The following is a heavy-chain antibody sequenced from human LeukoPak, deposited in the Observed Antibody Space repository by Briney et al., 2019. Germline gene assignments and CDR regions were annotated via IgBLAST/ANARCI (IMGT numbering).Heavy chain of an antibody. V-gene: IGHV4-59*02. D-gene: IGHD2-8*02. Sequence: SETLSLTCSVSGDSVTSTYWSWIRQPPGKGLEWIAYGHHSESSNYNPSFRSRVIVPVDTSRNQFSLRLSSVTAADTAIYYCARESAGSLHDSTAAFHYWGQGILVIVSS. CDR1: GDSVTSTY. CDR3: ARESAGSLHDSTAAFHY. J-gene: IGHJ4*02. CDR2: GHHSESS.